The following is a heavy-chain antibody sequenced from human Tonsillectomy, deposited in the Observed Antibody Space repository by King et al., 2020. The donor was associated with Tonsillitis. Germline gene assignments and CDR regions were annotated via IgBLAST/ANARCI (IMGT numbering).Heavy chain of an antibody. Sequence: VQLVESGGGLVQPGGSLRLSCTTSGFTFSSYALTWVRQAPGKGLEWVSAISGSGGTTYYADSVKGRFTISRDNSKNTLFLQMNSLRAEDTAVYYCAPKTDIGRDYYFYHMDVWGQGTTVTVSS. J-gene: IGHJ6*02. CDR3: APKTDIGRDYYFYHMDV. CDR1: GFTFSSYA. D-gene: IGHD2-15*01. V-gene: IGHV3-23*04. CDR2: ISGSGGTT.